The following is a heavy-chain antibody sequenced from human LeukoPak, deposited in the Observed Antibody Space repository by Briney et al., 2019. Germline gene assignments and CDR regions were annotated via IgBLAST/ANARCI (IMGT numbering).Heavy chain of an antibody. J-gene: IGHJ6*04. CDR1: GGTFSSYA. CDR3: ARDSLGELLEPPYYYYGMDV. D-gene: IGHD3-10*01. V-gene: IGHV1-69*13. CDR2: IIPIFGIA. Sequence: SVKVSCKASGGTFSSYAISWVRQPPGQGIEWMGGIIPIFGIANYAQKFQRRGTITADESTSTSNMEFCSLRSEETAVYYCARDSLGELLEPPYYYYGMDVWGKGTTVTVSS.